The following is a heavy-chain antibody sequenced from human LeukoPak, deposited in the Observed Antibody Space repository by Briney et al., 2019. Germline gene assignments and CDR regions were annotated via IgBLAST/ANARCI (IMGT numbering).Heavy chain of an antibody. Sequence: GGSLRLSCAASGFTFSSYEMNWVRQAPGKGLEWVSYISSSGSTIYYADSVKGRFTISRDNAKNSLYLQMNSLRAEDTAVYYCAKHKRLPPDYYYYMDVWGKGTTVTISS. V-gene: IGHV3-48*03. CDR2: ISSSGSTI. J-gene: IGHJ6*03. CDR3: AKHKRLPPDYYYYMDV. D-gene: IGHD3-16*01. CDR1: GFTFSSYE.